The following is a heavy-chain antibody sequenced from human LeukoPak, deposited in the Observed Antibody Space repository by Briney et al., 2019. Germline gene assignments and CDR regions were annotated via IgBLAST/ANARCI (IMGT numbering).Heavy chain of an antibody. CDR1: GGSIRSSY. Sequence: SETLSLTCSVSGGSIRSSYWNWIRQSPGTALEWLGYIYYSGGTNYNPSLKGRVTLSIDMSKNQFSLRLTSVTAADTAVYYCARDSMYATNYFDPWGQGTLVTVSS. CDR2: IYYSGGT. J-gene: IGHJ5*02. D-gene: IGHD2-8*01. CDR3: ARDSMYATNYFDP. V-gene: IGHV4-59*01.